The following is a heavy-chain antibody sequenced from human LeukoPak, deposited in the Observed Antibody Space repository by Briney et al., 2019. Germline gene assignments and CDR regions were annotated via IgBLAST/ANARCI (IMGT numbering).Heavy chain of an antibody. D-gene: IGHD6-19*01. V-gene: IGHV3-23*01. Sequence: GGSLRLSCAASGFTFDNYAMSWVRQAPGKGLEWVSAISYRGGSTYYADSVKGRFTISRDNSRNTLYLQMNSLGADDAAVYHCATGYSSGPRIDYWGQGTLVTVSS. CDR3: ATGYSSGPRIDY. J-gene: IGHJ4*02. CDR1: GFTFDNYA. CDR2: ISYRGGST.